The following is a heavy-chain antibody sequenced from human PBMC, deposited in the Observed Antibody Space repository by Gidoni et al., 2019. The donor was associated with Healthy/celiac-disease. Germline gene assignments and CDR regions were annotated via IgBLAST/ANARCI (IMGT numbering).Heavy chain of an antibody. CDR1: GGSIRSGSYS. CDR2: IYTSGST. CDR3: ARGRWGSEGDFDL. V-gene: IGHV4-61*02. D-gene: IGHD7-27*01. Sequence: QVQLQESGPGLVKPSQTLSLTCTVSGGSIRSGSYSWSWIRQPAGKGLEWIGRIYTSGSTNYNPSLKSRVTISVDTSKNQFSLRLSSVTAADTAVYYCARGRWGSEGDFDLWGRGTLVTVSS. J-gene: IGHJ2*01.